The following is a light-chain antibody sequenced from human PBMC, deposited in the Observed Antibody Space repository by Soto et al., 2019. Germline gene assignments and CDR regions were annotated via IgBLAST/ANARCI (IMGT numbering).Light chain of an antibody. CDR1: SSNIGNNY. V-gene: IGLV1-51*01. Sequence: QSVLTQPPSVSAAPGQKVTISCSGSSSNIGNNYVSWYQQLPGTAPKLLIYDNNKRPSGIPDPLSGSKSGTSATLGITGLQTGDEADYYCATWDSSLSAVLFGGGTKVTVL. CDR3: ATWDSSLSAVL. J-gene: IGLJ2*01. CDR2: DNN.